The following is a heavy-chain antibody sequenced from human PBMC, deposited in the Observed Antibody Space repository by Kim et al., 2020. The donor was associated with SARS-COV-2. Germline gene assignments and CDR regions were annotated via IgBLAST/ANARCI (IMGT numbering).Heavy chain of an antibody. CDR1: GFTFSSYA. J-gene: IGHJ4*02. V-gene: IGHV3-23*01. CDR3: AKSRNYYDSSGYFDY. CDR2: ISGSGGST. Sequence: GGSLRLSCAASGFTFSSYAMSWVRQAPGKGLEWVSAISGSGGSTYYADSVKGRFTISRDNSKNTLYLQMNSLRAEDTAVYYCAKSRNYYDSSGYFDYWGQGTLVTVSS. D-gene: IGHD3-22*01.